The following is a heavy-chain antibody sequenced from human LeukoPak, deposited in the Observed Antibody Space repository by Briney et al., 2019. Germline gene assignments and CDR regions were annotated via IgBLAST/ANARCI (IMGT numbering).Heavy chain of an antibody. Sequence: SETLSLTCTVSGGSISSSSYYWGWIRQPPGKGLEWIGSIYYSGSTYYNPSLKSRVTISVDTSKNQFSLKLSSVTAADTAVYYCARDFDLHAVAGDYYYYYGMDVWGQGTTVTVSS. V-gene: IGHV4-39*07. CDR1: GGSISSSSYY. CDR3: ARDFDLHAVAGDYYYYYGMDV. J-gene: IGHJ6*02. CDR2: IYYSGST. D-gene: IGHD6-19*01.